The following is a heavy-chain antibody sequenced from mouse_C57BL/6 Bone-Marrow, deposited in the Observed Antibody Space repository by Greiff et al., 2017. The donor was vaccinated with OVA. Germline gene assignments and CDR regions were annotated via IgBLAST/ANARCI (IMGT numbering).Heavy chain of an antibody. CDR2: IWSGGST. J-gene: IGHJ3*01. V-gene: IGHV2-2*01. Sequence: VKLVESGPGLVQPSQSLSITCTVSGFSLTSYGVHWVRQSPGKGLEWLGVIWSGGSTDYNAAFISRLSISKDNSKSQVFFKMNSLQADDTAIYYCARRGLRRGSWFAYWGQGTLVTVSA. D-gene: IGHD2-4*01. CDR1: GFSLTSYG. CDR3: ARRGLRRGSWFAY.